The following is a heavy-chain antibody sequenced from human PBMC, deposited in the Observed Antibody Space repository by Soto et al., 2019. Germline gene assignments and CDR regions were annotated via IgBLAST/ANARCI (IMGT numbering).Heavy chain of an antibody. D-gene: IGHD3-10*01. Sequence: QVQLVQSGAEVKKPGSSVKVSCKASGGTFSSYAISWVRQAPGQGLEWMGGIIPIFGTANYAQKFQGRVTITADESTSTAYMELSSLRSEVTAVYYGVCTMVRGGYYCYGMDVWGQGTTVTVSS. V-gene: IGHV1-69*01. CDR1: GGTFSSYA. J-gene: IGHJ6*02. CDR3: VCTMVRGGYYCYGMDV. CDR2: IIPIFGTA.